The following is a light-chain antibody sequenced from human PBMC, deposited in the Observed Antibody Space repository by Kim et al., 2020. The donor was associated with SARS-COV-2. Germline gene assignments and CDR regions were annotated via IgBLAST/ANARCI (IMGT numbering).Light chain of an antibody. Sequence: ASVGDRVTITCRGSADIRDQLRWYQLKPGKAPKLLIYDASNSETWVPTRFTGTGSGTDFSFTIDSLQPEDFVTYYCQQYESLPITFAQGTRLEIK. V-gene: IGKV1-33*01. J-gene: IGKJ5*01. CDR2: DAS. CDR1: ADIRDQ. CDR3: QQYESLPIT.